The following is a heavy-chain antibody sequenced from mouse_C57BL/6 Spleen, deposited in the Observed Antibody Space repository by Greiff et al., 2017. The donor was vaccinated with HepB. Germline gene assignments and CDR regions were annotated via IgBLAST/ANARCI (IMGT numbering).Heavy chain of an antibody. J-gene: IGHJ1*03. CDR1: GYTFTSYW. CDR2: IDPSDSYT. V-gene: IGHV1-69*01. Sequence: VQLQQPGAELVMPGASVKLSCKASGYTFTSYWMHWVKQRPGQGLEWIGEIDPSDSYTNYNQKFKGKSTLTVDKSSSTAYMQLSSLTSEDSAVYYCARSPLSGYFDVWGTGTTVTVSS. D-gene: IGHD6-1*01. CDR3: ARSPLSGYFDV.